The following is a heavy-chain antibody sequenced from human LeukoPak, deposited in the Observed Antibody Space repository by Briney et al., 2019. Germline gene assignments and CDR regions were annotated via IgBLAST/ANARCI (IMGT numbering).Heavy chain of an antibody. CDR3: AREYLRAFDS. CDR1: GGSITSGPYY. CDR2: IHYSGCT. J-gene: IGHJ4*02. V-gene: IGHV4-31*03. Sequence: PSQTLSLTCTVSGGSITSGPYYWTWIRQHPGEGLEWVGYIHYSGCTSYSPSLKSRLTLSMDTSNNDFSLELTSVTAADTAVYYCAREYLRAFDSWGQGALVTVSS. D-gene: IGHD5/OR15-5a*01.